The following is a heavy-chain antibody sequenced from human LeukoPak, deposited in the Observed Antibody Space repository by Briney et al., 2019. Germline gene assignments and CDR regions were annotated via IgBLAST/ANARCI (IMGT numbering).Heavy chain of an antibody. CDR2: IHYSGTT. D-gene: IGHD6-13*01. V-gene: IGHV4-59*01. J-gene: IGHJ4*02. CDR3: ARSNGAISAAEDY. Sequence: SETLSLTCTVSGGSINNYYWSWIRQPPGKGLEWIAYIHYSGTTNYNPSLKGRVTMSVDTSKNQFSLKLSSVTAADTAVYYCARSNGAISAAEDYWGQGTLVTVSS. CDR1: GGSINNYY.